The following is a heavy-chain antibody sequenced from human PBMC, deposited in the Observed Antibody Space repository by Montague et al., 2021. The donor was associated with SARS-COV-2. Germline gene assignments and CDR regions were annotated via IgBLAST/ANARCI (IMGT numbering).Heavy chain of an antibody. CDR3: ARSRENYNILTGYPYYFDY. D-gene: IGHD3-9*01. CDR2: INYSGST. CDR1: GGSISRYY. J-gene: IGHJ4*02. V-gene: IGHV4-34*01. Sequence: SETLSLTCTVSGGSISRYYWNWIRQPPGKGLEWIAEINYSGSTNXNPSLKSRVTISVDTSKNQFSLKLSSVTAADTAVYYCARSRENYNILTGYPYYFDYWGQGTLVTVSS.